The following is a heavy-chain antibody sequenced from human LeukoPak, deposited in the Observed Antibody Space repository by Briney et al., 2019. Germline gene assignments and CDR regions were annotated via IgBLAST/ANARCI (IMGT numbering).Heavy chain of an antibody. Sequence: SETLSLTCTVSGGSISSGSYYWSWIRQPAGKGLEWIGRIYTSGSTNYNPSLKSRVTISVDTSKNQFSLKLSSVTAADTAVYYCARVDESSDAFDIWGQGTMVTVSS. CDR2: IYTSGST. CDR3: ARVDESSDAFDI. V-gene: IGHV4-61*02. D-gene: IGHD2-15*01. CDR1: GGSISSGSYY. J-gene: IGHJ3*02.